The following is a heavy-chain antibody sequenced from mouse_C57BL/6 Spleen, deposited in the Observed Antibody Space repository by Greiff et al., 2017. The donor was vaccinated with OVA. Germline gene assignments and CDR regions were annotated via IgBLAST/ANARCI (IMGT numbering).Heavy chain of an antibody. Sequence: VQLQQSGPVLVKPGASVKMSCKASGYTFTDYYMNWVKQSHGKSLEWIGVINPYNGGTSYNQKFKGKATLTVDKSSSTAYMELNSLTSEDSAVYYCARRTFHYMDYWGQGTSVTVSS. CDR1: GYTFTDYY. D-gene: IGHD1-2*01. J-gene: IGHJ4*01. CDR2: INPYNGGT. CDR3: ARRTFHYMDY. V-gene: IGHV1-19*01.